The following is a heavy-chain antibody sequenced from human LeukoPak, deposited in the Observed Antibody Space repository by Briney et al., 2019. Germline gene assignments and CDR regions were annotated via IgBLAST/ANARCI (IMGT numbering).Heavy chain of an antibody. D-gene: IGHD2-15*01. CDR1: CYTFTSYD. J-gene: IGHJ1*01. CDR2: MNPNSGNT. CDR3: ARGPPPYCSGDSCYSFLYFHH. V-gene: IGHV1-8*01. Sequence: GASVQVSSKASCYTFTSYDINWVRPATGQGGEWMGWMNPNSGNTGYSQKFEGRVIMTRDTSISTAYLELTTLRPDDTAVYYCARGPPPYCSGDSCYSFLYFHHWGQGTLVTVSS.